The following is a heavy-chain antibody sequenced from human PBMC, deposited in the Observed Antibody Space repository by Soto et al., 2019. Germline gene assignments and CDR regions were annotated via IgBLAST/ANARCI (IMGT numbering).Heavy chain of an antibody. CDR1: GFTFSSYG. CDR2: IWYDGSNK. Sequence: GGSLTLSCAASGFTFSSYGMPWVRQAPGKGLEWVAVIWYDGSNKYYADSVKGRFTISRDNSKNTLYLQMNSMRAEDTAVYYCARGEYQQLYYYYGMDVLAQGTTVTVSS. J-gene: IGHJ6*02. D-gene: IGHD2-2*01. CDR3: ARGEYQQLYYYYGMDV. V-gene: IGHV3-33*01.